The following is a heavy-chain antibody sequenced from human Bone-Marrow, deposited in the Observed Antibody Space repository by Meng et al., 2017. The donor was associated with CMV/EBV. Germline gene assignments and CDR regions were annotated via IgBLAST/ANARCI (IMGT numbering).Heavy chain of an antibody. V-gene: IGHV4-30-4*08. CDR3: ARGGNVYGTRSVTTYYYYGMDV. J-gene: IGHJ6*02. D-gene: IGHD4-11*01. CDR2: IYYSGST. Sequence: SETLSLTCTVSGGSISSGDYYWSWIRQPPGKGLEWIGYIYYSGSTYYNPSLKSRVTISVDTSKNQFSLKLSSVTAADTAVYYCARGGNVYGTRSVTTYYYYGMDVWGQGTTVTVSS. CDR1: GGSISSGDYY.